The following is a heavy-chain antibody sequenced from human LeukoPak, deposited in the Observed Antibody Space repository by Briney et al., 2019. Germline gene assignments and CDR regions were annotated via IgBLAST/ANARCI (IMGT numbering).Heavy chain of an antibody. J-gene: IGHJ5*02. CDR3: AKQPAVRDHDWFDP. D-gene: IGHD1-14*01. CDR2: IRYDGSNK. V-gene: IGHV3-30*02. CDR1: GFTFSSYG. Sequence: PGGSLRLSCAASGFTFSSYGMHWVRQAPGKGLEWVAFIRYDGSNKYYADSVKGRFTISRDNSKNTLYLHMNSLRAEDTAVYYCAKQPAVRDHDWFDPWGQGTLVTVSS.